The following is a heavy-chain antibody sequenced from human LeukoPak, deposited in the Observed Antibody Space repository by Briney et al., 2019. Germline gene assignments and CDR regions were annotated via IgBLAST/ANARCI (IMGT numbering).Heavy chain of an antibody. CDR3: ARPGLYYYNSSGYYVAY. CDR2: IYYSGST. V-gene: IGHV4-61*01. Sequence: SGTLSLTCTVSGGSVSSGSYYWSWIRQPPGKGLEWIGDIYYSGSTNYNPSLKSRVTISVDTSKNQFSLKLSSVTAADTAVYYCARPGLYYYNSSGYYVAYWGQEPLVTVSS. D-gene: IGHD3-22*01. CDR1: GGSVSSGSYY. J-gene: IGHJ4*02.